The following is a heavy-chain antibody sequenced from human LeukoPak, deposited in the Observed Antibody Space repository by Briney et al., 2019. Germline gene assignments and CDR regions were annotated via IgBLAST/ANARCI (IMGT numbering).Heavy chain of an antibody. CDR1: SGSFSGYY. CDR2: INHSGST. J-gene: IGHJ4*02. V-gene: IGHV4-34*01. D-gene: IGHD6-13*01. CDR3: ARVNFGSSWYYFDY. Sequence: PSETLSLTCAVYSGSFSGYYWSWIRQPPGKGLECIGEINHSGSTNYNPSLKSRVTISVDTSKNQFSLKLSSVTAADTAVYYCARVNFGSSWYYFDYWGQGTLVTVSS.